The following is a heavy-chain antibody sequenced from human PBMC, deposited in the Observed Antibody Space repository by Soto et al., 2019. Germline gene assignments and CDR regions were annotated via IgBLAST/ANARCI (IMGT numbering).Heavy chain of an antibody. CDR1: GGSFSSYA. D-gene: IGHD2-8*01. CDR3: ARDPRYCTNGVCYSWDY. Sequence: ASVKVSCKASGGSFSSYAISWVRQAPGQGLEWMGGIIPIFGTANYAQKFQGRVTITADESTSTAYMELSSLRSEDTAVYYCARDPRYCTNGVCYSWDYWGKGTLVTVSS. J-gene: IGHJ4*02. CDR2: IIPIFGTA. V-gene: IGHV1-69*13.